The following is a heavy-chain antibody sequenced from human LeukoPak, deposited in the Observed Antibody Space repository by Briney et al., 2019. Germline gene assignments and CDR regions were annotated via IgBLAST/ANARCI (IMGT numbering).Heavy chain of an antibody. CDR3: ARSQSTFLLYYYDSSGFLIKD. Sequence: GGSLRLSCAASGFTFNNFAMHWVRQAPGKGLEWVAVISDDGNNDYYADSVQGRSTISRDNSKNTLYLQMSSLRAEDTAMYYCARSQSTFLLYYYDSSGFLIKDWGQGTLLTVSS. V-gene: IGHV3-30-3*01. J-gene: IGHJ4*02. CDR1: GFTFNNFA. CDR2: ISDDGNND. D-gene: IGHD3-22*01.